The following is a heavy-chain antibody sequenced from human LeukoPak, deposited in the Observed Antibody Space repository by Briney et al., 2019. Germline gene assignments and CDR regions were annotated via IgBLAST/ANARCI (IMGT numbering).Heavy chain of an antibody. D-gene: IGHD3-3*01. Sequence: ASVRVSCKTSGYSFTDYYIHWVRQAPGQGLEWMGWINTKSGRTSSARKFQGRVTMTRDPSITTVYMDMAWLTSDDTAIYFCSRADFIDAGPYLIGPWGQGTLVTVSS. CDR2: INTKSGRT. V-gene: IGHV1-2*02. CDR1: GYSFTDYY. CDR3: SRADFIDAGPYLIGP. J-gene: IGHJ5*02.